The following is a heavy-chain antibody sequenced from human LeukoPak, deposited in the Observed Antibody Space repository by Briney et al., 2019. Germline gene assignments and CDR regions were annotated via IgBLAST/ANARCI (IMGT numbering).Heavy chain of an antibody. V-gene: IGHV5-51*01. CDR2: IYPGDSDT. CDR3: ARQGGPVGYCSGGNCYLFDI. Sequence: GESLKISCKGSGYSFTSYWIGWVRQMPGKGLEWMGIIYPGDSDTRYSPSFEGQVTISVDKSNSTAYLQWSSLKASDTAMYYCARQGGPVGYCSGGNCYLFDIWGQGTMVTVSS. D-gene: IGHD2-15*01. CDR1: GYSFTSYW. J-gene: IGHJ3*02.